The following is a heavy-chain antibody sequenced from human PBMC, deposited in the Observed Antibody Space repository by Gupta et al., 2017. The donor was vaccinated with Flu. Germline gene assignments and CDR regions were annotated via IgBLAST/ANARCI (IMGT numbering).Heavy chain of an antibody. V-gene: IGHV4-34*01. CDR2: INHNGGT. J-gene: IGHJ5*02. Sequence: WNWIRQPPGKGLEWIGEINHNGGTNYNPSLERRVTISVDTSKNQFSLTLTSVTAADTATYYCADRFSGTWFGPWGQGALVTVSS. D-gene: IGHD3-10*01. CDR3: ADRFSGTWFGP.